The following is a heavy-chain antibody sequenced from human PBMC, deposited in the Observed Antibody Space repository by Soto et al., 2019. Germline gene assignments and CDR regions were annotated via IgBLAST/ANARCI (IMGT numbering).Heavy chain of an antibody. CDR3: SSYQLSYYDSSGYYSNFDY. J-gene: IGHJ4*02. D-gene: IGHD3-22*01. V-gene: IGHV1-18*01. CDR1: GYTFTSYG. Sequence: ASVKVSCKASGYTFTSYGISWVRQAPGQGLEWMGWISAYNGKTNYAQKIQGRVTMTTDTSTSTAYMELRSLRSDDTAVYYCSSYQLSYYDSSGYYSNFDYWGQGTLVTVSS. CDR2: ISAYNGKT.